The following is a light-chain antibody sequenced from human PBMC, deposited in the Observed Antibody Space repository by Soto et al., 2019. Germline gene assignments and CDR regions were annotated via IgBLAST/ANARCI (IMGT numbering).Light chain of an antibody. V-gene: IGKV3-15*01. CDR1: QSVRSN. CDR3: QQYNTWPPIT. Sequence: EIVMTHSPATLSVSPGERVTLYFSASQSVRSNLAWYKQKPGQAPRLLIYGASTRATGLPARFSGSGSGTDFTITISSLQSEDFAVYYCQQYNTWPPITFGQGTRLEI. CDR2: GAS. J-gene: IGKJ5*01.